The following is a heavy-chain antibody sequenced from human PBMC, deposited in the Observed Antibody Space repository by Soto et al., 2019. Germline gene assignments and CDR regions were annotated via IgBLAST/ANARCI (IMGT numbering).Heavy chain of an antibody. CDR2: IYHSGST. V-gene: IGHV4-30-2*01. D-gene: IGHD5-18*01. CDR1: GGSISSGGYS. J-gene: IGHJ6*02. Sequence: SETLSLTCAVSGGSISSGGYSWSWIRQPPGKGLEWIGYIYHSGSTYYNPSLKSRVTISVDRSKNQFSLKLSSVTAADTAVYYCARVFGYSYGYPYYYYGMDVWGQGTTVTVS. CDR3: ARVFGYSYGYPYYYYGMDV.